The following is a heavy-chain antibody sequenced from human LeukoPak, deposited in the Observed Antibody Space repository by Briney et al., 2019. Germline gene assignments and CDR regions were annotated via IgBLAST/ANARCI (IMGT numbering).Heavy chain of an antibody. CDR3: ARVLLYRIAVAGTDY. Sequence: PSETLSLTCTVSGGSITTYYWTWIRQTPDKGLQFIGSFYHTGSTNYNPSLESAVTISEDTSKNQISLELRSVTAADTAVYYCARVLLYRIAVAGTDYWGQGTLVTVSS. J-gene: IGHJ4*02. CDR1: GGSITTYY. V-gene: IGHV4-59*01. CDR2: FYHTGST. D-gene: IGHD6-19*01.